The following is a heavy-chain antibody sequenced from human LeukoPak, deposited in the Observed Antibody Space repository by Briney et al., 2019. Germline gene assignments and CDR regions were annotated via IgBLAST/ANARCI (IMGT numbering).Heavy chain of an antibody. CDR2: IDKSGSTT. D-gene: IGHD7-27*01. CDR1: GFTFSDSY. CDR3: GRGHWGLDY. J-gene: IGHJ4*02. Sequence: PGGSLRLSCAASGFTFSDSYMTWIRQAPGKGLEWVAFIDKSGSTTYYAGSVKGRFTISRDHAKSSLYLEMNSLRAEDTAVYYCGRGHWGLDYWGQGTLVTVSS. V-gene: IGHV3-11*04.